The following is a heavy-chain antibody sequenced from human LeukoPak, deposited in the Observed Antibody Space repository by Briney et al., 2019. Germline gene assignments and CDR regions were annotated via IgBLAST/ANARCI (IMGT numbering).Heavy chain of an antibody. D-gene: IGHD6-19*01. J-gene: IGHJ4*02. CDR3: ALPLKSSGWYYFDY. V-gene: IGHV3-30*04. CDR2: ISYDGSNK. Sequence: GRSLRLSCAASGFTFSSYAMHWVRQAPGKGLEWVAVISYDGSNKYYADSVKGRFTISRDNTKNTLYLQMNSLRAEDTAVYYCALPLKSSGWYYFDYWGQGTLVTVSS. CDR1: GFTFSSYA.